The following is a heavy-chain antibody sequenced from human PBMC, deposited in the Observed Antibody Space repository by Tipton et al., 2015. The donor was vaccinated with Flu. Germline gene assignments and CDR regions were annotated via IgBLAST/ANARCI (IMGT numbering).Heavy chain of an antibody. V-gene: IGHV4-59*01. CDR3: ARVLAGHFGEGYFFDY. Sequence: LRLSCSVSGGSITNYYWSWIRQPPGKGLEWIGYIYSSGSTTYNPSPKSRVSMSADTSMNQFSLRLNSMTAADTAIYYCARVLAGHFGEGYFFDYWGQGALVTVSS. CDR2: IYSSGST. J-gene: IGHJ4*02. D-gene: IGHD3-10*01. CDR1: GGSITNYY.